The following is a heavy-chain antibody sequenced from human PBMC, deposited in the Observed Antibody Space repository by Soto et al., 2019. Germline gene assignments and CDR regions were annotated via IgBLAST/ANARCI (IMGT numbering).Heavy chain of an antibody. J-gene: IGHJ6*02. CDR1: GGTFSSYA. V-gene: IGHV1-69*13. CDR2: IIPIFGTA. Sequence: GASVKVSCKASGGTFSSYAISWVRQAPGQGLEWMGGIIPIFGTANYAQKFQGRVTITADESTSTAYMELSSLRSEDTAVYYCARVQNPYVGGGDIVVVPAAILYYYYGMDVWGQGTTVTVSS. D-gene: IGHD2-2*02. CDR3: ARVQNPYVGGGDIVVVPAAILYYYYGMDV.